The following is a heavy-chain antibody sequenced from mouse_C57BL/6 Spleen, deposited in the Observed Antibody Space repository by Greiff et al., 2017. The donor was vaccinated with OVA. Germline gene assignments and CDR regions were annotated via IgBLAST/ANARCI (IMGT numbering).Heavy chain of an antibody. CDR2: ISNGGGST. V-gene: IGHV5-12*01. CDR3: ARQDYGSSSYWYFDV. J-gene: IGHJ1*03. CDR1: GFTFSDYY. D-gene: IGHD1-1*01. Sequence: EVKLVESGGGLVQPGGSLKLSCAASGFTFSDYYMYWVRQTPEKRLEWVAYISNGGGSTYYPDTVKGRFTISRDNAKNTLYLQMSRLKSEDTAMYYCARQDYGSSSYWYFDVWGTGTTVTVSS.